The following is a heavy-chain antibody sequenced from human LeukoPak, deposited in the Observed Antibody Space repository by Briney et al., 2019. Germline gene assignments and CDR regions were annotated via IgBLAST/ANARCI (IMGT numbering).Heavy chain of an antibody. CDR2: ISAHNGNT. Sequence: ASVTVSFTASVYTFTTHGIDWVRQAPGQGLEWMGWISAHNGNTNYAQSLQGRVTMTTDTSTNTAYMELRSLRSDDTAVYYCARDGYFDLWGRGTLVTVSS. J-gene: IGHJ2*01. CDR3: ARDGYFDL. CDR1: VYTFTTHG. V-gene: IGHV1-18*01.